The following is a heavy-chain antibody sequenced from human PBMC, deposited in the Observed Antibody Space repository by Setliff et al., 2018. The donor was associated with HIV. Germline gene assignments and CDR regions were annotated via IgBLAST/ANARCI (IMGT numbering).Heavy chain of an antibody. CDR1: GGSVTSSLYY. Sequence: PSETLSLTCTVSGGSVTSSLYYWGWIRQPPGKGLEWIGHIYASGRTNYNPSLRGRFAMSIDTRMNEFSLKLTSVTAADTAIYYCATDTAFLQEGTEFWGQGALVTVSS. V-gene: IGHV4-61*05. CDR2: IYASGRT. D-gene: IGHD5-18*01. CDR3: ATDTAFLQEGTEF. J-gene: IGHJ4*02.